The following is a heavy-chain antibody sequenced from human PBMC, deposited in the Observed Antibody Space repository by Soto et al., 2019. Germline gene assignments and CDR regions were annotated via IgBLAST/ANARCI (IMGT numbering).Heavy chain of an antibody. Sequence: QLQLQESGPGLVKPSETLSLTCTVSGGSISSSSYYWGWIRQPPGKGLEWIGSIYYSGSTYYNPSLKSRVTIPVDTSKNQFSLKLNAVTAADTPVYYCARLRGVGATSYFDYWGQGTLVTVSS. CDR2: IYYSGST. CDR1: GGSISSSSYY. CDR3: ARLRGVGATSYFDY. J-gene: IGHJ4*02. D-gene: IGHD1-26*01. V-gene: IGHV4-39*01.